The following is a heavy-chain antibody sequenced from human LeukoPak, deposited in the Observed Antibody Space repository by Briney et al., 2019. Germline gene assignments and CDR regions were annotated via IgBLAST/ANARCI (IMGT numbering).Heavy chain of an antibody. CDR3: ARAPVTSCRGAFCYPFDL. CDR1: GFTFSNYW. V-gene: IGHV3-7*03. Sequence: GGSLRLSCVASGFTFSNYWMSWVRQAPGKGLECVANIKEDGSEKYYVDSVKGRFTISRDNAKNSLYLQMNRLRVEDAALYYCARAPVTSCRGAFCYPFDLWGQGVLVTVSS. D-gene: IGHD2-21*01. J-gene: IGHJ4*02. CDR2: IKEDGSEK.